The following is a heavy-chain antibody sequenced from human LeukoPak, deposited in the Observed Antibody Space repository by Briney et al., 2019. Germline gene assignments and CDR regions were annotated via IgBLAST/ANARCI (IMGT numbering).Heavy chain of an antibody. CDR2: INPNSGGT. V-gene: IGHV1-2*02. CDR1: GYTFTGYY. Sequence: ASVKVSCKASGYTFTGYYMHWVRQAPGQGLEWMGWINPNSGGTNYAQKFQGRVTMTRDTSISTAYMELSRLRSDDTAVYYYARASMGSGWYLFDYWGQGTVVTVSS. CDR3: ARASMGSGWYLFDY. J-gene: IGHJ4*02. D-gene: IGHD6-19*01.